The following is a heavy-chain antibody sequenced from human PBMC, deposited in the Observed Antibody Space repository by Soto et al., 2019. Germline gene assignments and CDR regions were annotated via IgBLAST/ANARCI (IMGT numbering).Heavy chain of an antibody. D-gene: IGHD3-16*01. CDR1: GYTFTAYA. V-gene: IGHV1-3*05. CDR3: ARSAISPYGGLSGPLDY. CDR2: INPGNGNT. J-gene: IGHJ4*02. Sequence: QVHLVQSGGEEKKPGASVKVSCEASGYTFTAYAMHWLRQAPGQRLEWMAWINPGNGNTKYSQNFLGRVSITRDTSASTAYLELGSLRAEDTAVYYCARSAISPYGGLSGPLDYWGQGNLVTVSS.